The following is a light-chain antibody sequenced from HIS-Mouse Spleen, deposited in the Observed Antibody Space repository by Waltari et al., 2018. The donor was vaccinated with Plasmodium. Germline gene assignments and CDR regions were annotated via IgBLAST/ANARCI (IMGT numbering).Light chain of an antibody. CDR2: KAS. CDR3: QQYNSSPYT. CDR1: QSISSW. J-gene: IGKJ2*01. V-gene: IGKV1-5*03. Sequence: DIQMTQSPSTLSASVGDRVTITCRASQSISSWLAWYQQKPGKAPKLLISKASSLESGVPSRFSGSGSGTEFTLTISSLQPDDFATYYCQQYNSSPYTFGQGTKLEIK.